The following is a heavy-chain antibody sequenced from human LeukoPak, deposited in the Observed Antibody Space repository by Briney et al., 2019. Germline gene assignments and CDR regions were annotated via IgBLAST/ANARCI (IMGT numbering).Heavy chain of an antibody. CDR2: ISAYNDNT. V-gene: IGHV1-18*01. J-gene: IGHJ4*02. CDR3: ARGEGTVPFDY. CDR1: GYTFISYG. D-gene: IGHD3/OR15-3a*01. Sequence: ASVKVSCKTSGYTFISYGISRVRQAPGQGLEWMGWISAYNDNTNYAQKFQGRVTMTTDTSTSTAYMELRSLRSDDTAVYFCARGEGTVPFDYWGQGTLVTVSS.